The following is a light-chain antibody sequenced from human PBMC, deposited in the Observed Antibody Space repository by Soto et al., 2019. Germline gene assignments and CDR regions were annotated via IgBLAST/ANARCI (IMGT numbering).Light chain of an antibody. V-gene: IGKV3-11*01. Sequence: EVVLTQSPATLSLSPGGRATLSCRASEDVDIYLAWYQQRPGQAPRLLIYDTSKRATGIPARFTGTGSGTDFTRAFSSLEPEDFAVYYCQQRFSWPPWTFGQGTKVEIK. CDR1: EDVDIY. J-gene: IGKJ1*01. CDR3: QQRFSWPPWT. CDR2: DTS.